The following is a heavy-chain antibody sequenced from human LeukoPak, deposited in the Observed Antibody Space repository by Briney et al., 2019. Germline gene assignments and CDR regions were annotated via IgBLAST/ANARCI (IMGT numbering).Heavy chain of an antibody. J-gene: IGHJ3*02. V-gene: IGHV4-34*01. CDR3: ARDKYFDWFLAANDAFDI. CDR1: GGSFSGYY. Sequence: SETLSLTCAAYGGSFSGYYWSWIRQPPGKGLEWIGEINHSGSTNYNPSLKSRVTISVDTSKNQFPLKLSSVTAADTAVYYCARDKYFDWFLAANDAFDIWGQGTMVTVSS. CDR2: INHSGST. D-gene: IGHD3-9*01.